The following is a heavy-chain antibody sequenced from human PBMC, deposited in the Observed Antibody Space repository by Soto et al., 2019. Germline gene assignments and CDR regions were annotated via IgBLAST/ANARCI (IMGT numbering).Heavy chain of an antibody. J-gene: IGHJ6*02. V-gene: IGHV1-69*13. CDR3: AREGLVLVPTTVNSDYYYYAMDV. CDR2: IIPRSATS. CDR1: GGTFSSYA. Sequence: GASVKVSCKASGGTFSSYAISWVRQAPGQGLEWMGGIIPRSATSNYAQKLQGRVTITADESTNTAYMELSSLRSEDTAVYYCAREGLVLVPTTVNSDYYYYAMDVWGQGTTVTVSS. D-gene: IGHD2-2*01.